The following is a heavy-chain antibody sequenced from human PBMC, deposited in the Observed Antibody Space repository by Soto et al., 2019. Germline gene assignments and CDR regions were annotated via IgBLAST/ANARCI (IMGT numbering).Heavy chain of an antibody. J-gene: IGHJ3*02. CDR2: ISGSGGST. CDR1: GFTFSSYA. V-gene: IGHV3-23*01. D-gene: IGHD3-22*01. Sequence: VGSLRLSCAASGFTFSSYAMSWVRQAPGKGLEWVSAISGSGGSTYYADSVKGRFTISRDNSKNTLYLQMNSLRAEDTAVYYCAKGVQVTMIVVINDAFDIWGQGTMVTVSS. CDR3: AKGVQVTMIVVINDAFDI.